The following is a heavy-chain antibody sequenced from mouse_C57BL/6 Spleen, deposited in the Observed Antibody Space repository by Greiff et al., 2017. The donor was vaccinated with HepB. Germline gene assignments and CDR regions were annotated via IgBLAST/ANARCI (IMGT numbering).Heavy chain of an antibody. V-gene: IGHV1-47*01. CDR2: FHPYNDDT. CDR3: ARLGFHYAMDY. Sequence: HLHQSWSELVKPGASVKMSCKASGYTFTTYPIEWMKQNHGKSLEWIGNFHPYNDDTKYNEKFKGKATLTVEKSSSTVYLELSRLTSDDSAVYYCARLGFHYAMDYWGQGTSVTVSS. J-gene: IGHJ4*01. CDR1: GYTFTTYP.